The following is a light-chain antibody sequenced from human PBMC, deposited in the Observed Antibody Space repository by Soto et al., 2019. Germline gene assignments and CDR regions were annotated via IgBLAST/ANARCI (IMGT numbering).Light chain of an antibody. CDR3: AAWDDSLSAWV. J-gene: IGLJ3*02. Sequence: QSVLTQPPSASGTPGQRVTISCSGSSSNIGRDYVYWFQQLPGTAPKLLIYTNNQRPSGVPDRFSGSKSGTSASLAISGLRSEDEADYCCAAWDDSLSAWVFGRGTQLTVL. CDR1: SSNIGRDY. V-gene: IGLV1-47*02. CDR2: TNN.